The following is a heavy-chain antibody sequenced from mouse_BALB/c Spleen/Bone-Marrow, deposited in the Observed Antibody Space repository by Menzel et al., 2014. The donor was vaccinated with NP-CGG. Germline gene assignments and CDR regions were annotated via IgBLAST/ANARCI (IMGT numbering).Heavy chain of an antibody. V-gene: IGHV1S81*02. Sequence: VQLQQSGAELVKPGASVKLSCKASGYTFTSYYMYWVKQRPGQGLEWIGEINPSNGGTNFNEKFKSKATLTVDKSSSTAYMHLSTLTSGDSGFFSCTTFAYGGQGTLVTFSA. J-gene: IGHJ3*01. CDR1: GYTFTSYY. CDR3: TTFAY. CDR2: INPSNGGT.